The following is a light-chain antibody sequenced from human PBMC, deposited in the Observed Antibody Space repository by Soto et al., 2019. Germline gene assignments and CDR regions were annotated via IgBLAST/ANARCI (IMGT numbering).Light chain of an antibody. V-gene: IGKV3-11*01. J-gene: IGKJ4*01. CDR3: QQSSDWPLT. CDR1: QSVSSQ. CDR2: DAS. Sequence: EIVLTQSPATLSLSPGERATLSCRASQSVSSQLAWYQQKPGQAPRLLMYDASNRATGIPARFSGSGSGTDFTLTISSLEPEGFAVYYCQQSSDWPLTFGGGTKVEIK.